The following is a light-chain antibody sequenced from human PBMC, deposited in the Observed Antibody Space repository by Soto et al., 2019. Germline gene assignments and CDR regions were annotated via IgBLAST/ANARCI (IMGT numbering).Light chain of an antibody. J-gene: IGKJ1*01. CDR3: QQYGSSWT. V-gene: IGKV3-20*01. CDR1: QSVSSSY. CDR2: GAS. Sequence: EIVLTQSPGTLSLSPGERATLSCRASQSVSSSYLAWYQQKPGQAPRLLIYGASSRATGIPDRFSGSGSGKDITLTISRLEPEDFAVYYCQQYGSSWTFGQGTKVEIK.